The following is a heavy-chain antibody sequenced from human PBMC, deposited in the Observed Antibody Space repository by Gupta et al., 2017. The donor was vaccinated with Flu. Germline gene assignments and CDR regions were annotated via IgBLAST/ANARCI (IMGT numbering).Heavy chain of an antibody. Sequence: QVQLQESGPGLVKPSGTLSLTCAVSGGSISSSNWWSWVRQPPGTGLEWIGEIYHSGSTNYNPSLKSRVTISVDKSKNQFSLKLSSVTAADTAVYYCARAIYYYDSSGYYYVPYYFDYWGQGTLVTVSS. V-gene: IGHV4-4*02. D-gene: IGHD3-22*01. CDR3: ARAIYYYDSSGYYYVPYYFDY. CDR1: GGSISSSNW. CDR2: IYHSGST. J-gene: IGHJ4*02.